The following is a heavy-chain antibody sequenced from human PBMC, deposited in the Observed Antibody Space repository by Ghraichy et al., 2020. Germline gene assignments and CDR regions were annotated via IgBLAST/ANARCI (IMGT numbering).Heavy chain of an antibody. CDR1: GGSMSGTTFI. CDR2: VTYSGNI. Sequence: SETLSLTCTVSGGSMSGTTFIWGWVRQPPGKGLDWIGSVTYSGNIQYNPSLKNRVTVSVDTSQNQFSLRLSSVTAPDTAEYYCARHNVRSASNPFDPWGQGTLVTVSS. D-gene: IGHD6-25*01. V-gene: IGHV4-39*01. J-gene: IGHJ5*02. CDR3: ARHNVRSASNPFDP.